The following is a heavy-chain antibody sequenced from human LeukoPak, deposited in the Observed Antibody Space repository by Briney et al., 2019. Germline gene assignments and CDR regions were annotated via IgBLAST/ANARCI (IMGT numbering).Heavy chain of an antibody. D-gene: IGHD6-13*01. CDR3: AKAFGSWYSFDY. V-gene: IGHV3-30*02. CDR2: VRFDESNE. Sequence: GGSLRLSCTASGFTFSNYGMHWVRQAPAKGLEWVAFVRFDESNEYYADSMKGRFTISRDNSQNTLYLQMNSLRAEDTAVYYCAKAFGSWYSFDYWGQGTLVTVSS. J-gene: IGHJ4*02. CDR1: GFTFSNYG.